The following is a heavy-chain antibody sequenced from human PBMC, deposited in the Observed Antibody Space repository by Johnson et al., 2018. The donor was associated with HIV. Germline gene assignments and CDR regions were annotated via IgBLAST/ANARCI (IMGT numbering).Heavy chain of an antibody. CDR3: AKERRQSRAFDI. CDR1: GFTFSSYA. V-gene: IGHV3-30*04. D-gene: IGHD6-19*01. J-gene: IGHJ3*02. Sequence: QVQLVESGGGVVQPGRSLRLSCAASGFTFSSYAMHWVRQAPGKGLEWVAVISYDGSDKYYADSVKGRFTISRDNSKNTLYLQMNSLRAEDTAVYYCAKERRQSRAFDIWGQGTMVTVSS. CDR2: ISYDGSDK.